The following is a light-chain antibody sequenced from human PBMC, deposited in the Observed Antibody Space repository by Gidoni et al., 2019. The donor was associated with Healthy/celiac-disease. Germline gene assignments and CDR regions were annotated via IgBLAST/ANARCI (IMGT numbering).Light chain of an antibody. CDR1: QGISNY. CDR3: QKYNSAPLT. CDR2: AAT. J-gene: IGKJ4*01. Sequence: DIQMTKPPSSLSASVGDRVTITCRASQGISNYLHWYQQKPGKVPKLLIYAATTLQSGVPSRFSGSGSGTDFTLTISSLQPEDVATYYCQKYNSAPLTFXGXTKVEIK. V-gene: IGKV1-27*01.